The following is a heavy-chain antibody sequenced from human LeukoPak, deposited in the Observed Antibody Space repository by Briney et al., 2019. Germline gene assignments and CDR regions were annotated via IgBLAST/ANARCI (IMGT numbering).Heavy chain of an antibody. CDR2: IHPDGGVK. J-gene: IGHJ4*02. D-gene: IGHD4-11*01. CDR1: GLTFRSYW. Sequence: AGGSLRLSCAASGLTFRSYWMSWVRQAPGKGLEWVANIHPDGGVKNYVDSVKSRFSISRDNAANSLYLQMNSLKTEDTAVYYCTTDDGGDYSNGGYFDYWGQGTLVTVSS. V-gene: IGHV3-7*03. CDR3: TTDDGGDYSNGGYFDY.